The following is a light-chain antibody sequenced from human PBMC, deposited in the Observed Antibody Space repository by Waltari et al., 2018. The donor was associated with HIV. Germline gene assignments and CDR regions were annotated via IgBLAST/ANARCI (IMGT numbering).Light chain of an antibody. J-gene: IGKJ5*01. Sequence: DIQLTQSPSFLSAAVGDRVTITCRANVAISDYLVWYQQKPGTAPKLIIYGASTLQRGVPSRCSGSGSGTDFILTINSLQPEDFGTYYCQQSETYPITFGQGTRLEIK. V-gene: IGKV1-9*01. CDR3: QQSETYPIT. CDR2: GAS. CDR1: VAISDY.